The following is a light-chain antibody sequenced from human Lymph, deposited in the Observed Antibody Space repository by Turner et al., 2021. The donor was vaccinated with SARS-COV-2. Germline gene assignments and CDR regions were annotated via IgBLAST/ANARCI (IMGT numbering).Light chain of an antibody. CDR3: QQSYSTPRT. CDR1: QSISRY. CDR2: AAS. V-gene: IGKV1-39*01. J-gene: IGKJ1*01. Sequence: DIQMTQSPSSLSASVGDRVTITCRASQSISRYTNWYQQKPGKAPKLLIYAASSLQSGVPSRFSGSGSGTDFTLTISSLQPEDFATYYCQQSYSTPRTFGQGTKVEIK.